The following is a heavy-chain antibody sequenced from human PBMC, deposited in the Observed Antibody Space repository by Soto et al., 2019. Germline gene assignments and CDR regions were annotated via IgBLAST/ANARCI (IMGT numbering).Heavy chain of an antibody. CDR2: IKQDGSEK. Sequence: GGSLRLSCAASGFTFSSYWMSWVRQAPGKGLEWVANIKQDGSEKYYVDSVKGRFTISRDNAKNTLYLQMNSLRAEDTAVYYCAKSLVARPYDYWGQGTLVTVSS. CDR3: AKSLVARPYDY. J-gene: IGHJ4*02. CDR1: GFTFSSYW. D-gene: IGHD6-6*01. V-gene: IGHV3-7*03.